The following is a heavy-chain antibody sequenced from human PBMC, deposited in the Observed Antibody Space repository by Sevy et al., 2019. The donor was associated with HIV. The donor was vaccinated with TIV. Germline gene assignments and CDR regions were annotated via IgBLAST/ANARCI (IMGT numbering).Heavy chain of an antibody. J-gene: IGHJ5*02. D-gene: IGHD2-15*01. V-gene: IGHV1-2*02. CDR3: ARERVYCSGGSCKPGGWFDP. Sequence: ASVKVSCKASGYTFTGYYMHWVRQAPGQGLEWMGWINPNSGGTNYAQKFQGRVTMTRDTSISTAYMELSMLRSDDTAVYYCARERVYCSGGSCKPGGWFDPWGQGTLVTVSS. CDR1: GYTFTGYY. CDR2: INPNSGGT.